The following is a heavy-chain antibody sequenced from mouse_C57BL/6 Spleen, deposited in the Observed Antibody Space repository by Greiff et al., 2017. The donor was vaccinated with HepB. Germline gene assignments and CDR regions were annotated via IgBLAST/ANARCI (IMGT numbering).Heavy chain of an antibody. CDR3: ARLSITTVVATYFDY. CDR1: GFTFTDYY. D-gene: IGHD1-1*01. J-gene: IGHJ2*01. V-gene: IGHV7-3*01. Sequence: EVKVVESGGGLVQPGGSLSLSCAASGFTFTDYYMSWVRQPPGKALEWLGFIRNKANGYTTEYSASVKGRFTISRDNSQSILYLQMNALRAEDSATYYCARLSITTVVATYFDYWGQGTTLTVSS. CDR2: IRNKANGYTT.